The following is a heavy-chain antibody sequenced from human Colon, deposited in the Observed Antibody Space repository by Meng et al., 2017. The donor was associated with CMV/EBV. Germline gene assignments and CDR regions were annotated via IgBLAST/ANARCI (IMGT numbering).Heavy chain of an antibody. CDR2: FSTEGST. J-gene: IGHJ6*02. V-gene: IGHV3-53*01. CDR3: ADIFHFGV. D-gene: IGHD3-3*01. Sequence: GESLKISCAASGFNVNTQYMYWVRQAPGRGLEWVSTFSTEGSTYYADFVKGRFAISRDISKNTLSLQMDSLRVDDTAIYFCADIFHFGVWGHGTTVTVSS. CDR1: GFNVNTQY.